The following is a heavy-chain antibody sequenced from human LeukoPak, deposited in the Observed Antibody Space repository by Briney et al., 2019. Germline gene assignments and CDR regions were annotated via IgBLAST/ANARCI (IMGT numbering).Heavy chain of an antibody. CDR3: AGVGVVVPAAQSLYYFYFLDV. Sequence: GGSLRLSCAASGFTFSSYWMHWVRQAPGKGLVWVSRINTDGSSTSYADSVKGRFTISRDNAKNTLYLQMNSLRAEDTAVYYCAGVGVVVPAAQSLYYFYFLDVWGKGTTVTVSS. V-gene: IGHV3-74*01. CDR1: GFTFSSYW. CDR2: INTDGSST. J-gene: IGHJ6*03. D-gene: IGHD2-2*01.